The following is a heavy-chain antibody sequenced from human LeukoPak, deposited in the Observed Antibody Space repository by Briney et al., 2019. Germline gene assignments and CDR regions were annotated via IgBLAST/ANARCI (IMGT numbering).Heavy chain of an antibody. CDR2: ISAYNGNT. CDR3: ASDWGYYDFWRGYYSTVSGY. J-gene: IGHJ4*02. D-gene: IGHD3-3*01. CDR1: GYTFTSYG. Sequence: ASGKVSCKASGYTFTSYGIGWVRQGPVQVLESMGWISAYNGNTNHAQKLQGRVTMTTDTSTGTAYMELRSLRSDDTAVYYCASDWGYYDFWRGYYSTVSGYWGQGTLAPVSS. V-gene: IGHV1-18*01.